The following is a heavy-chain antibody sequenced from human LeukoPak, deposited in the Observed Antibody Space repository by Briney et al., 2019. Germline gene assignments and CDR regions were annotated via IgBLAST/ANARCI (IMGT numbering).Heavy chain of an antibody. V-gene: IGHV1-2*02. CDR2: INPNSGGT. CDR1: GYTFTGYY. J-gene: IGHJ5*02. Sequence: VASVKVSCKASGYTFTGYYMHWVRQAPGQGLEWMGWINPNSGGTNYAQKFQGRVTMTRDTSISTAYMELSRLGSDDTAVYYCARGRKPFSGTAIYSGNWFDPWGQGTLVTVSS. CDR3: ARGRKPFSGTAIYSGNWFDP. D-gene: IGHD3-10*02.